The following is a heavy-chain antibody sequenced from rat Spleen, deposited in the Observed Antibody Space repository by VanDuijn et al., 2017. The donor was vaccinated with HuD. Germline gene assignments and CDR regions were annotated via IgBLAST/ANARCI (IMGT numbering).Heavy chain of an antibody. CDR3: TREGGSEGFDY. D-gene: IGHD1-11*01. CDR1: GFTFSNYD. J-gene: IGHJ2*01. CDR2: IIYDGSRT. V-gene: IGHV5S10*01. Sequence: EVQLVESGGGLVQPGRSLKLSCAASGFTFSNYDMAWVRQAPTKGLEWVATIIYDGSRTYYRDSVKGRFTISRDNAKSTLYLQMNSLRSEDTATYYCTREGGSEGFDYWGQGVMVTVSS.